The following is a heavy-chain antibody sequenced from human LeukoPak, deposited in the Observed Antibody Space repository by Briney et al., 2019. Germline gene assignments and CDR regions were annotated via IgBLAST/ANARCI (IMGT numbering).Heavy chain of an antibody. V-gene: IGHV4-39*01. CDR2: LYYSGST. Sequence: PSETLSLTCTVSSGSISIRSYYWCWIRQPPGKGLEWIGSLYYSGSTYYDPSLKSPVTISVDTSKNPFSLNLSSVTAADTAVYYCARSYYYYYMDVWGNGTTVTISS. CDR1: SGSISIRSYY. J-gene: IGHJ6*03. CDR3: ARSYYYYYMDV.